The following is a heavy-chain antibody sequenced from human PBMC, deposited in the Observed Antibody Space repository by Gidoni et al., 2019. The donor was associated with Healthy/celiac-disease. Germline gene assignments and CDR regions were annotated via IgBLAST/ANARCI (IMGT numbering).Heavy chain of an antibody. J-gene: IGHJ4*02. V-gene: IGHV3-48*02. CDR1: GFTFSSYS. Sequence: EVQLVESGGGLVQPGGSLGLSCAASGFTFSSYSMNWVRQAPGKGLEWVSYISSSSSTIYYADSVKGRFTISRDNAKNSLYLQMNSLRDEDTAVYYCARDIKPTVTTAFDYWGQGTLVTVSS. D-gene: IGHD4-17*01. CDR3: ARDIKPTVTTAFDY. CDR2: ISSSSSTI.